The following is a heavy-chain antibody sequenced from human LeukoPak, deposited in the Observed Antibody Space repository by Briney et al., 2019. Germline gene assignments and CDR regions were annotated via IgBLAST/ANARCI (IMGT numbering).Heavy chain of an antibody. Sequence: PGGSLRLSCATSGFTFETYTMHWVSQAPGKGLEWVSLISWDGGSTNYADSVRGRFTVSRDNTRNSLYVDMKSLRTEDTALYYCAKGGTAFGYYFDSWGQGTLVTVSS. CDR3: AKGGTAFGYYFDS. D-gene: IGHD1-7*01. CDR2: ISWDGGST. V-gene: IGHV3-43*01. J-gene: IGHJ4*02. CDR1: GFTFETYT.